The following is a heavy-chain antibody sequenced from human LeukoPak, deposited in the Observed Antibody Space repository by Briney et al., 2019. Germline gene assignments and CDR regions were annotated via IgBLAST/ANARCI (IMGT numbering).Heavy chain of an antibody. J-gene: IGHJ4*02. Sequence: SVKVSCKASGGTFTSYAISWVRQAPGQGLEWMGGIIPIFGTANYAQMFQGRVTITADESTSTAYMELSSLRSEDTAVYYCASPARGYSYGYGYWGQGTLVTVSS. V-gene: IGHV1-69*13. CDR2: IIPIFGTA. D-gene: IGHD5-18*01. CDR1: GGTFTSYA. CDR3: ASPARGYSYGYGY.